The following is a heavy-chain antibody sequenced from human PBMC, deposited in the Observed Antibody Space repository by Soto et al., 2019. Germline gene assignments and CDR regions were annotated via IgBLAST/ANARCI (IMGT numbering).Heavy chain of an antibody. V-gene: IGHV3-64D*06. CDR1: GFTFSSYA. CDR2: ISSNGGST. CDR3: VNRRIAAYSPNYFDY. J-gene: IGHJ4*02. Sequence: SLRLSCSASGFTFSSYAMHWVRQAPGKGLEYVSAISSNGGSTYYADSVKGRFTISRDNSKDTLYLQMSSLRAEDTAVYYCVNRRIAAYSPNYFDYWGQGTLVTVSS. D-gene: IGHD6-6*01.